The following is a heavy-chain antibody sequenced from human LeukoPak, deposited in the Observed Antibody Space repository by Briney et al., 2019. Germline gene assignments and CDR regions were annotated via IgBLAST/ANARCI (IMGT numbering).Heavy chain of an antibody. J-gene: IGHJ4*02. V-gene: IGHV1-18*04. CDR1: GYSFTTYF. CDR3: ARASRDSSSSFLY. Sequence: GASVKVSCKASGYSFTTYFVHWVRQAPGQGLEWMGWISGYNGNTDYAQKLQGRVTMTTDTSTNTAYMELRSLSSDDTAIYYCARASRDSSSSFLYWGQGTLVTVSS. CDR2: ISGYNGNT. D-gene: IGHD6-13*01.